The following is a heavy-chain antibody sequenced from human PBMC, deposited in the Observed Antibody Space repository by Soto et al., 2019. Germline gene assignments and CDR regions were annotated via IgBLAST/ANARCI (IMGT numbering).Heavy chain of an antibody. Sequence: SETLSLTCTVSGGSISSGGYYWSWIRQHPGKGLEWIGYIYYSGSTYYNPSLKSRVTISVDTSKNQFSLKLSSVTAADTAVYYCARDPGRNYSGSRIFWFDPWGQGTLVTVSS. CDR1: GGSISSGGYY. CDR3: ARDPGRNYSGSRIFWFDP. D-gene: IGHD6-6*01. J-gene: IGHJ5*02. CDR2: IYYSGST. V-gene: IGHV4-31*03.